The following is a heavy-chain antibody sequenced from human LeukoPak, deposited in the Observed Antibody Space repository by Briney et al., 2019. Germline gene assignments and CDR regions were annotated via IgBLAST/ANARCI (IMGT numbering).Heavy chain of an antibody. J-gene: IGHJ4*02. CDR1: GFTFSSYS. CDR2: ISSSSYI. Sequence: PGGSLRLSCAASGFTFSSYSMNWVRQAPGKGLEWVSSISSSSYIYYADSVKGRFTISRDNAKNSLYLQMNSLRAEDTAVYYCARDSFYYDSSGYPRGDYWGQGNLATVSS. CDR3: ARDSFYYDSSGYPRGDY. V-gene: IGHV3-21*01. D-gene: IGHD3-22*01.